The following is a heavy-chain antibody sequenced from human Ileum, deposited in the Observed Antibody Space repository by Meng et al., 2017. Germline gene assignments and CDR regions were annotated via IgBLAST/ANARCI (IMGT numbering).Heavy chain of an antibody. CDR1: GDSLTSVNTQ. CDR3: AREFYVDTAMVIDS. V-gene: IGHV4-30-4*01. Sequence: QVQLQESGPGLVKPSQTLSLTCTVSGDSLTSVNTQWSRIRQSPGKGPEYIGYIYYDGNTYYNPSLKSRLIISIDTSRNEFSLRLNSVTAADTAVYYCAREFYVDTAMVIDSWGQGTLVTVSS. D-gene: IGHD5-18*01. CDR2: IYYDGNT. J-gene: IGHJ4*02.